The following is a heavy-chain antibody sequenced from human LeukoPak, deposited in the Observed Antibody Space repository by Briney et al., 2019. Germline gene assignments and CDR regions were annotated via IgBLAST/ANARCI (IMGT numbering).Heavy chain of an antibody. CDR2: INPDGSTT. CDR1: GFTFSRYW. CDR3: ARFIVVVVAATYYFDY. Sequence: GGSLRLSCAASGFTFSRYWIHWVRQAPGKGLEWVSRINPDGSTTTYADSVKGRFTISRDNAKNSLYLQMNSLRAEDTAVYYCARFIVVVVAATYYFDYWGQGTLVTVSS. V-gene: IGHV3-74*01. J-gene: IGHJ4*02. D-gene: IGHD2-15*01.